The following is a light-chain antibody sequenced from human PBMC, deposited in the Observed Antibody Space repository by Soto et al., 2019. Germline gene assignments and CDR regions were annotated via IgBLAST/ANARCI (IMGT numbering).Light chain of an antibody. CDR3: AAWDDSLSGLV. J-gene: IGLJ1*01. CDR1: SSNIGSNY. V-gene: IGLV1-47*01. Sequence: QSVLTQPPSASGTPGQRVTISCSGSSSNIGSNYVYWYQQLPGTAPKLLIYRNNQRPSGVPDRFSGSKSGTSASLAISGLRSEDEADYYCAAWDDSLSGLVFGTGIKLTVL. CDR2: RNN.